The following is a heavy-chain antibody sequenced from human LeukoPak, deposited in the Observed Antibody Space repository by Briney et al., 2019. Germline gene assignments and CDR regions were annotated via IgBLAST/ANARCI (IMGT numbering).Heavy chain of an antibody. V-gene: IGHV4-59*01. D-gene: IGHD3-22*01. CDR2: IYHSGST. J-gene: IGHJ6*03. Sequence: SETLSLTCTVSGGSISSYYWSWIRQPPGKGLEWIGYIYHSGSTKYNPSLKSRVTISVDTSKNQFSLKLSSVTAADTAVYYCAGGPGWHDSSVYYYYMDVWDKGTTVTVSS. CDR1: GGSISSYY. CDR3: AGGPGWHDSSVYYYYMDV.